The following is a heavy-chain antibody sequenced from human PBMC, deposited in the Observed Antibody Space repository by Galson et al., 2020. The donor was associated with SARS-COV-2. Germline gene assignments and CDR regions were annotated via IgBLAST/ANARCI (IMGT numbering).Heavy chain of an antibody. J-gene: IGHJ1*01. D-gene: IGHD3-9*01. V-gene: IGHV3-23*01. Sequence: GESLKISCAASGFNFNTYAMTWVRQAPGKGLEWVSGLSGSGFSRYYADSVKGRFTIFRDNSKNTVYLQMDSLGAEDTGVYYCAKCGAKEYFLENWGQGTLVTVSS. CDR1: GFNFNTYA. CDR2: LSGSGFSR. CDR3: AKCGAKEYFLEN.